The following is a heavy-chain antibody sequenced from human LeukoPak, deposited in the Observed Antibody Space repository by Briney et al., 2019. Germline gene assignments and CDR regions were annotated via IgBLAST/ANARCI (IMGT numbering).Heavy chain of an antibody. CDR3: VKSLGYCSSTSCYGY. CDR1: GFTFSSYA. D-gene: IGHD2-2*01. V-gene: IGHV3-64D*06. J-gene: IGHJ4*02. CDR2: ISSNGGST. Sequence: GGSLRLSCSASGFTFSSYAMHWVRQAPGKGLEYVSAISSNGGSTYYAGSVKGRFTISRDNSKNTLYLQMSSLRAEDTAVYYCVKSLGYCSSTSCYGYWGQGTLVTVSS.